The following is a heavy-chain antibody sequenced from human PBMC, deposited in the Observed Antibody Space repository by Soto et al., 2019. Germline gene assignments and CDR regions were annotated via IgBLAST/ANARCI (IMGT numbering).Heavy chain of an antibody. D-gene: IGHD6-19*01. J-gene: IGHJ6*02. CDR2: INPTGGST. V-gene: IGHV1-46*01. CDR3: ARDLGSSGWYYYYYGMDV. CDR1: GHIHF. Sequence: ASVKLSCKASGHIHFIHWVRQAPRQGLEWMGSINPTGGSTKYSQKFQGRVTMTRDTSASTAYMELSSLRSEDTAVYYCARDLGSSGWYYYYYGMDVWGQGTTVTVSS.